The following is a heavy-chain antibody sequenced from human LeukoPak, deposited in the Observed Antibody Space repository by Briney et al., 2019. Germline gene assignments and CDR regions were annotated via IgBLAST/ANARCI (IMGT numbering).Heavy chain of an antibody. Sequence: ASVKVSCKASGYTFTNYVISWVRQAPGQGLEWMGWISTYNSYTNYAQELQGRVTMTTDTSTSTAYMELRGLRSDDTAVYYCARVPYSSSWSYYFDYWGQGTLVTVSS. CDR1: GYTFTNYV. CDR2: ISTYNSYT. V-gene: IGHV1-18*01. D-gene: IGHD6-13*01. J-gene: IGHJ4*02. CDR3: ARVPYSSSWSYYFDY.